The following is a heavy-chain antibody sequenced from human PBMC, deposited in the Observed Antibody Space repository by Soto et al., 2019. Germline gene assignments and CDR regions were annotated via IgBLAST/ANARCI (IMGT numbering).Heavy chain of an antibody. V-gene: IGHV3-48*02. Sequence: EVHLVESGGGLVQPGGSLRLSCAASGFTFSLYSMSWVRQAPGKGLEWVSYISRSSTAIHYADSVKGRFTISRDDATNAMDVQINSLRDGDTAVSYCARAVTGGLDVGGQGTTVSISS. J-gene: IGHJ6*02. CDR3: ARAVTGGLDV. CDR2: ISRSSTAI. CDR1: GFTFSLYS. D-gene: IGHD3-10*01.